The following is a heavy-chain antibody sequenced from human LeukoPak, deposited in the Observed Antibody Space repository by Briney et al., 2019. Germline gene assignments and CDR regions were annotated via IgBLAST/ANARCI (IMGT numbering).Heavy chain of an antibody. CDR1: GYTFTSYD. CDR2: MNPNSGNT. D-gene: IGHD1-26*01. CDR3: ARVEGELLYYYGMDF. V-gene: IGHV1-8*01. Sequence: ASVKVSCKASGYTFTSYDINWVRQATGQGLEWMGWMNPNSGNTGYAQKFQGRVTMTRNTSISTAYMELSSLRSEDTAVYYCARVEGELLYYYGMDFGGQGPTVTVS. J-gene: IGHJ6*02.